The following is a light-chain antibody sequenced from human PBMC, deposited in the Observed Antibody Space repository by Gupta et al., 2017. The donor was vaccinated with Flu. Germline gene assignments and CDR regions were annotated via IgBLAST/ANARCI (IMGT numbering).Light chain of an antibody. V-gene: IGLV2-14*04. CDR2: DVS. Sequence: GSPGQSITISCTGTSSDVGGYNYVSWYQQHPGKAPKLMIYDVSNRPSGVSNRFSGSKSGNTASLTISGLQAEDEADYYCRSYTSSSTLDVFG. CDR3: RSYTSSSTLDV. J-gene: IGLJ1*01. CDR1: SSDVGGYNY.